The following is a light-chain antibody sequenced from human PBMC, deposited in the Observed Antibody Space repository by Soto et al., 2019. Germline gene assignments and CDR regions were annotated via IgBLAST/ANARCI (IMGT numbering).Light chain of an antibody. CDR2: DAS. J-gene: IGKJ1*01. V-gene: IGKV1-5*01. Sequence: DIQMTQSPSTLSASVGDRVTITCRASQDINNLLAWYQQKPGNAPKFLIYDASNLESGVPSRFSGGGSGTEFTLTISSLQPDDSATYYCQQYYSRRTFGQGTKVDI. CDR1: QDINNL. CDR3: QQYYSRRT.